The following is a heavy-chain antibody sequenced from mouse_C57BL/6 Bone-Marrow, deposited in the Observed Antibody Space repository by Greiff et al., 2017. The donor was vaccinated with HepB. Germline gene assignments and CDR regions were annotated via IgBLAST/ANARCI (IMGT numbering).Heavy chain of an antibody. CDR3: TRDTLSTNEDYFDY. Sequence: EVKLMESGEGLVKPGGSLKLSCAASGFTFSSYAMSWVRQTPEKRLEWVAYISSGGDYIYYADTVKGRFTISRDNARNTLYLQMSSLKSEDTAMYYCTRDTLSTNEDYFDYWGQGTTLTVSS. V-gene: IGHV5-9-1*02. CDR2: ISSGGDYI. J-gene: IGHJ2*01. CDR1: GFTFSSYA. D-gene: IGHD2-1*01.